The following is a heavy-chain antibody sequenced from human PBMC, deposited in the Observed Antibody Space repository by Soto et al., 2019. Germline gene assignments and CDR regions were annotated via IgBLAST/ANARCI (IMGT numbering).Heavy chain of an antibody. CDR1: GYTFTSYY. CDR2: INPSGGST. D-gene: IGHD6-13*01. Sequence: ASVEVSCRASGYTFTSYYMHWVRQAPGQGLEWMGIINPSGGSTSYAQKFQGRVTMTRDTSTSTVYMELSSLRSEDTAVYYCARIAAPGRGNYYYYGMDVWGQGTTVTVSS. J-gene: IGHJ6*02. CDR3: ARIAAPGRGNYYYYGMDV. V-gene: IGHV1-46*01.